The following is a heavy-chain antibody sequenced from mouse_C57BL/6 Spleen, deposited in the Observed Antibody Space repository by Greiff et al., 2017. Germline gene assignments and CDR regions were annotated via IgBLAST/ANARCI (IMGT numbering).Heavy chain of an antibody. CDR1: GFTFSSYA. D-gene: IGHD1-1*01. Sequence: EVQVVESGEGLVKPGGSLKLSCAASGFTFSSYAMSWVRQTPEKRLEWVAYISSGGDYIYYADTVKGRFTISRANARNTLYLQMSSLKSEDTAMYYCTREEFYGDDAMDYWGQGTSVTVSS. V-gene: IGHV5-9-1*02. CDR3: TREEFYGDDAMDY. CDR2: ISSGGDYI. J-gene: IGHJ4*01.